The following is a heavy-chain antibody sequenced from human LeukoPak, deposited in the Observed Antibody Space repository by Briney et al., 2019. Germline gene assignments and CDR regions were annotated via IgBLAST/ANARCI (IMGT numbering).Heavy chain of an antibody. D-gene: IGHD3-16*01. Sequence: GGSLRLSCAASGFTFSSYWMSWVRQAPGKGLEWVANIKQDGSEKYYVDSVKGRFTISRDNAKNSLYLQMNSLRAEDTAVYYCARVWVGLGYYFHYWGQGTLVTVSS. J-gene: IGHJ4*02. V-gene: IGHV3-7*01. CDR2: IKQDGSEK. CDR1: GFTFSSYW. CDR3: ARVWVGLGYYFHY.